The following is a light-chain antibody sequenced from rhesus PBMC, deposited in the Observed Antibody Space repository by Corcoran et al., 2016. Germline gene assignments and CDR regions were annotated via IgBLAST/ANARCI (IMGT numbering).Light chain of an antibody. CDR3: QQAMDFPFT. V-gene: IGKV2-72*01. CDR1: QTLLHNNGHTY. CDR2: GGS. Sequence: DILLTQTPLSLPITPGEPASISCRSNQTLLHNNGHTYLHWYLQKPGQSPQLLIYGGSKRASGVPDRLRGSGSGSDFTLTINKVEAGDAGVYYCQQAMDFPFTFGPGTKLDLK. J-gene: IGKJ3*01.